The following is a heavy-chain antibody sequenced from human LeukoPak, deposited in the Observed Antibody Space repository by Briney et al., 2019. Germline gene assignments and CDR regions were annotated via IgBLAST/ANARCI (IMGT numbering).Heavy chain of an antibody. D-gene: IGHD4-17*01. CDR3: ASVVYVGLGDYHYFDY. CDR2: ISAYNGNT. Sequence: RASVKVSCKASGYTFTSYGISWVRQAPGQGLEWMGWISAYNGNTNYAQKLQGRVTMTTDTSTSTAYMELRSLRSDDTAVYYCASVVYVGLGDYHYFDYCGQGTLVTVSS. J-gene: IGHJ4*02. CDR1: GYTFTSYG. V-gene: IGHV1-18*01.